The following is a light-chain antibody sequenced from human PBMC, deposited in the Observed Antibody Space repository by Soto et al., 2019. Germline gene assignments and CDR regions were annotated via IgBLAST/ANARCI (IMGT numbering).Light chain of an antibody. Sequence: EIVLTQSPGTLSLSPGERATLSCRASQSVSSSYLAWYQQKPGQAPRLLIYGASSRATGIPDRFRGSGSGRDFTLTISRLEPEDFAVYYCQQYGSSPPYTFGQGTKLAIK. CDR3: QQYGSSPPYT. V-gene: IGKV3-20*01. J-gene: IGKJ2*01. CDR1: QSVSSSY. CDR2: GAS.